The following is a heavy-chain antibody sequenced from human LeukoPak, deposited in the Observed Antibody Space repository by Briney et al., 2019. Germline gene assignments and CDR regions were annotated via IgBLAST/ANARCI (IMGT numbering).Heavy chain of an antibody. CDR3: AKDFLRVRGVIITGYYYYMDV. J-gene: IGHJ6*03. V-gene: IGHV3-30*02. Sequence: GGSLRLSCAASGFTFSSYGMHWVRQAPGKGLEWVAFIRYDGSNKYYADSVKGRFTISRDNSKNTLYLQMNSLRAEDTAVYYCAKDFLRVRGVIITGYYYYMDVWGKGTTVTISS. CDR2: IRYDGSNK. D-gene: IGHD3-10*01. CDR1: GFTFSSYG.